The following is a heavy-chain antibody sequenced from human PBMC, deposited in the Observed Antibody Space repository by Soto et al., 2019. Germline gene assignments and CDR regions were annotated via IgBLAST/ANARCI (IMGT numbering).Heavy chain of an antibody. D-gene: IGHD3-22*01. CDR3: ARDLGYYASDGYFDY. J-gene: IGHJ4*02. V-gene: IGHV3-11*01. CDR2: ISSSGDII. Sequence: PGGSLRLSCAASGFTFSDYYMSWIRQAPGKGLEWVSYISSSGDIIYYAGSVKGRFTTSRDNAKNSLYLQMNSLRAEDTAVYYCARDLGYYASDGYFDYWGQGTLVTVSS. CDR1: GFTFSDYY.